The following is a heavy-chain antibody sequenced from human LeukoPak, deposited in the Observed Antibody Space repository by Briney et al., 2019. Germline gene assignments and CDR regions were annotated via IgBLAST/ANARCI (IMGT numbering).Heavy chain of an antibody. CDR2: IYYSGST. J-gene: IGHJ5*02. V-gene: IGHV4-30-4*01. Sequence: SQTLSLTCTVSGGSISSGDYYWSWIRQPPGKGLEWIGYIYYSGSTHYNPSLKSRVTISVDTSKNQFSLKLSSVTAADTAVYYCAREGHYYGSRFDPWGQGTLVTVSS. CDR3: AREGHYYGSRFDP. CDR1: GGSISSGDYY. D-gene: IGHD3-10*01.